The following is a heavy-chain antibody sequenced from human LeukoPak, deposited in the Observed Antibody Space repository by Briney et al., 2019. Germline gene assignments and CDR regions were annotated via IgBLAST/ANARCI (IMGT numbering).Heavy chain of an antibody. CDR1: GYSFTRYW. V-gene: IGHV5-51*01. CDR3: ARSPNYDFWSGYRYYMDV. D-gene: IGHD3-3*01. Sequence: GESLKISCQGSGYSFTRYWIGWVRPMPGKGLEWMGIIYPGDSDTRYSPSFQGQVTISADKSISTAYLQWSSLQASDTAMYYCARSPNYDFWSGYRYYMDVWGKGTTVTVSS. J-gene: IGHJ6*03. CDR2: IYPGDSDT.